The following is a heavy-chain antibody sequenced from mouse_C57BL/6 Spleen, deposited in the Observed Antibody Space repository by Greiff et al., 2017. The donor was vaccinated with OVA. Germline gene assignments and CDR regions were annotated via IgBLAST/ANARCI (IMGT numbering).Heavy chain of an antibody. D-gene: IGHD6-1*01. Sequence: VQLQQSGPELVKPGDSVKITCKASGYSFTGYFMNWVMQSPGKSLEWIGRINPYNGDTFYNQKFKGQATLTVDKSSSTAYMELRSLTSEDSAVYYCARPLSSYAMDYWGQGPSVTVSS. CDR2: INPYNGDT. CDR3: ARPLSSYAMDY. J-gene: IGHJ4*01. V-gene: IGHV1-20*01. CDR1: GYSFTGYF.